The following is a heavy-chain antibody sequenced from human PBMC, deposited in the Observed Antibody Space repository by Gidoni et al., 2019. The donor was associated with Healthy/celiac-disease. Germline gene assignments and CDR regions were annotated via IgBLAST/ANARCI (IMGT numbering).Heavy chain of an antibody. V-gene: IGHV4-31*03. CDR2: IYYSGST. Sequence: QVQLQESGPGLVKPSQTLSLTCTVSGSSISSGGYYWSWIRQHPGKGLEWIGYIYYSGSTYYNPSLKSRVTISVDTSKNQFSLKLSSVTAADTAVYYCARLRVDSSGYYSFDYWGQGTLVTVSS. CDR1: GSSISSGGYY. D-gene: IGHD3-22*01. CDR3: ARLRVDSSGYYSFDY. J-gene: IGHJ4*02.